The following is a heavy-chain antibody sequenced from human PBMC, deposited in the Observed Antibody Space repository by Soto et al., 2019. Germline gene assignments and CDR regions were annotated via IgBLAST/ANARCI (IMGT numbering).Heavy chain of an antibody. CDR3: ATEASCSSTNCPRGFDI. D-gene: IGHD2-2*01. J-gene: IGHJ3*02. CDR2: IKRKIDGETI. CDR1: GFTFSHVW. V-gene: IGHV3-15*01. Sequence: EVQLVESGGGLEKPGGSLRLSCAGSGFTFSHVWMSWVRQAPGKGLEWVGRIKRKIDGETIDYAAPVKGRFTISRDDSKDTLYLQMNSLKTGDTAVYYCATEASCSSTNCPRGFDIWGQGTVVTVSS.